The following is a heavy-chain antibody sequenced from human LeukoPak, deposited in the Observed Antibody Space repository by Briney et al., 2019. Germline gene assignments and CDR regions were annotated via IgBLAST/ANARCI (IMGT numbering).Heavy chain of an antibody. J-gene: IGHJ6*03. D-gene: IGHD2-2*02. CDR1: GYSFTSYW. V-gene: IGHV5-51*01. CDR3: ARLVVVPAAIRVSDYYYYMDV. Sequence: GESLKISCKGSGYSFTSYWIGWVRQMPGKGLEWMAIIYPGDSDTRYSPSFQGQVTISADKSISTAYLQWSSLKASDTAMYYCARLVVVPAAIRVSDYYYYMDVWGKGTTVTVSS. CDR2: IYPGDSDT.